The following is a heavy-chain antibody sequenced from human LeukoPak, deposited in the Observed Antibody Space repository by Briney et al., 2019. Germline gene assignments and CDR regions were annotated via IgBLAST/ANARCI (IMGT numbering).Heavy chain of an antibody. CDR2: ISYDGSNK. V-gene: IGHV3-30*18. CDR3: AEALTSGWYLDAFNI. Sequence: GGSLRLSCAASGFTFSSCGMHWVRQAPGKGLEWVAVISYDGSNKYYADSVKGRFTISRDNSKNTLFLEMNSLRAEDTAVYYCAEALTSGWYLDAFNIWGQGTMVTVSS. CDR1: GFTFSSCG. J-gene: IGHJ3*02. D-gene: IGHD6-19*01.